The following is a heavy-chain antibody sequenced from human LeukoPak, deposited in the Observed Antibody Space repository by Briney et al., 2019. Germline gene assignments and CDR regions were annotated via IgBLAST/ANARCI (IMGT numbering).Heavy chain of an antibody. Sequence: ASVKVSCKASGYTFTGYYMHWVRQAPGQGLEWMGWINPNSGGTSYAQKFQGRVTMTRDTSISTAYMELSRLRSDDTAVYYCARDFYYVDTAMVGYMDVWGKGTTVTVSS. CDR2: INPNSGGT. D-gene: IGHD5-18*01. V-gene: IGHV1-2*02. J-gene: IGHJ6*03. CDR3: ARDFYYVDTAMVGYMDV. CDR1: GYTFTGYY.